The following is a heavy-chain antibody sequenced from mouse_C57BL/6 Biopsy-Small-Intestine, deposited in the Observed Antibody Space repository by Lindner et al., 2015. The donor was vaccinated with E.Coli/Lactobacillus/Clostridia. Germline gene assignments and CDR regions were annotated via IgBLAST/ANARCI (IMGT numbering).Heavy chain of an antibody. CDR2: INPNSGYT. D-gene: IGHD2-1*01. CDR3: AREMIYYGPYWFFDV. V-gene: IGHV1-4*01. CDR1: GYTFISYT. J-gene: IGHJ1*03. Sequence: VQLQESGAELARPGASVKKSCKTSGYTFISYTMHWVKQRPGQGLEWIGYINPNSGYTKYNQKFEDKATLTADKSSSTAYMQLSSLTSEDSAVYYCAREMIYYGPYWFFDVWGTGTTVTVSS.